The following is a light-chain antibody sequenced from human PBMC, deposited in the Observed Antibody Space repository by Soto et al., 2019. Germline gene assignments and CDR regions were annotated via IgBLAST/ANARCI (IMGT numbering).Light chain of an antibody. CDR3: QAWDSGTARV. CDR1: KLGDKY. V-gene: IGLV3-1*01. Sequence: SYELTQLPSMSVSPGQTASITCSGEKLGDKYVSWYQQKPGQSPVLVIYQNTRRPSGIPERFSGSNSGNTATLTISGTQTMDEADYYCQAWDSGTARVFGGGTKVTVL. CDR2: QNT. J-gene: IGLJ3*02.